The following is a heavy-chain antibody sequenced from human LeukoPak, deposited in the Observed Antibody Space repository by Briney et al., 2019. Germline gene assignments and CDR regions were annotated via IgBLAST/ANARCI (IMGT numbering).Heavy chain of an antibody. D-gene: IGHD1/OR15-1a*01. V-gene: IGHV3-23*01. CDR3: AKACPAWGAQGTRFDP. J-gene: IGHJ5*02. CDR2: ISTSGGGT. CDR1: GFTFSNYV. Sequence: PGGSLRLSCAASGFTFSNYVMSWVRQAPGKGLEWVSTISTSGGGTSYADSVKGRFTISRDNSKNTLYLQMNSLRAEDTAIYYCAKACPAWGAQGTRFDPWGRGTLVTVSS.